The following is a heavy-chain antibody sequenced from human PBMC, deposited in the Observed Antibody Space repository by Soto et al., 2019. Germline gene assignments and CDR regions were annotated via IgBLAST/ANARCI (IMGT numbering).Heavy chain of an antibody. D-gene: IGHD3-22*01. CDR1: GFTFSSYG. CDR3: AKDLSLYYDSSMDV. V-gene: IGHV3-30*18. Sequence: GGSLRLSCAASGFTFSSYGMHWVRQAPGKGLEWVAVISYDGSNKYYADSVKGRFTISRDNSKNTLYLQMNSLRAEDTAVYYCAKDLSLYYDSSMDVWGQGTTVTVSS. J-gene: IGHJ6*02. CDR2: ISYDGSNK.